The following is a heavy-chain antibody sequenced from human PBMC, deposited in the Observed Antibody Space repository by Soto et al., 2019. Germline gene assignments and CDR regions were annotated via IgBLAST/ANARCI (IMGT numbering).Heavy chain of an antibody. CDR3: AIARVADSSLDN. V-gene: IGHV3-30*01. CDR2: ISHDSSEI. D-gene: IGHD3-3*01. Sequence: XGWLRRTSVGSGFTFSNNTMDWVRQAPGKGLEWVAFISHDSSEIFYADSVKGRFTISRDNPENTLFLPMNSPRADDTAVYYCAIARVADSSLDNWGQGILVTVSS. J-gene: IGHJ4*01. CDR1: GFTFSNNT.